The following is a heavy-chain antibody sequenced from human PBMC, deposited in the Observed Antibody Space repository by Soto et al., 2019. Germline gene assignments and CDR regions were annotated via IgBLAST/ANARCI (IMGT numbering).Heavy chain of an antibody. D-gene: IGHD5-18*01. CDR2: IWYDGSNK. CDR1: GFTFSSYG. CDR3: ARLPGPRGYSYGYDPNRDY. J-gene: IGHJ4*02. Sequence: QVQLVESGGGVVQPGRSLRLSCAASGFTFSSYGMHWVRQVPGKGLEWVEVIWYDGSNKYYADSVKGRFTISRDNSKNTLYLQMNSLRAEDTAVYYCARLPGPRGYSYGYDPNRDYWGQGTLVTVSS. V-gene: IGHV3-33*01.